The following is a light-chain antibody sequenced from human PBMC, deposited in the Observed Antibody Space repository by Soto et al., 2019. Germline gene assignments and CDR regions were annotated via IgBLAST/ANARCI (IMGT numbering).Light chain of an antibody. Sequence: DIQMTQSPSSLSASVRDRVTITCQASQDISSYLNWYQQKPGKAPKLLIYAASSLQSGVPSRFSGSGSGTDFTLTISSLQPEDFATYYCQQSYSTLRTFGQGTKVDIK. CDR1: QDISSY. V-gene: IGKV1-39*01. CDR3: QQSYSTLRT. CDR2: AAS. J-gene: IGKJ1*01.